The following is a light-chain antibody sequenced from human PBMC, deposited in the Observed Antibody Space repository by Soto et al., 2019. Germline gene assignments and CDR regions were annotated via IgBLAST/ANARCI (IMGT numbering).Light chain of an antibody. CDR2: LGS. J-gene: IGKJ2*01. CDR3: MQALQTPMFT. CDR1: QSLLHSNGYNY. Sequence: DIVLTQSPAPLPVTPGEPASISCRSSQSLLHSNGYNYLDWYLQKPGQSPQLLIYLGSTRASGGPDRFSGSGSGTDFTLKISRVEAGDVGVYYCMQALQTPMFTFGQGTKLEI. V-gene: IGKV2-28*01.